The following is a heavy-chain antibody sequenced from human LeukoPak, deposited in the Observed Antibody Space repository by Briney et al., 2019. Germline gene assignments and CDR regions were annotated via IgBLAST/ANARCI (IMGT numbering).Heavy chain of an antibody. CDR1: GFTFSSYS. J-gene: IGHJ4*02. D-gene: IGHD4-11*01. Sequence: GGSLRLSCAASGFTFSSYSMNWVRQAPGKGLEWVSSISSSSSYIYYADSVKGRFTISRDNAKNSLYPQMNSLRAEDTAVYYCASASMTTVTSDFDYWGQGTLVTVSS. CDR3: ASASMTTVTSDFDY. CDR2: ISSSSSYI. V-gene: IGHV3-21*01.